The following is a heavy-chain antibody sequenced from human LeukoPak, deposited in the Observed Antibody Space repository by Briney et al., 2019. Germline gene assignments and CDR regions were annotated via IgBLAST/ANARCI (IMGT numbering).Heavy chain of an antibody. V-gene: IGHV3-73*01. CDR2: IRSKANSYAT. J-gene: IGHJ4*02. CDR1: GFTFSGSA. D-gene: IGHD3-16*02. Sequence: GGSLRLSCAASGFTFSGSAMHWVRQASGKGLEWVGRIRSKANSYATAYAASVKGRFTISRDDSKNTAYLQMNSLKTEDTAVYYCAWATLGDLSFDFWGQGARVTVSS. CDR3: AWATLGDLSFDF.